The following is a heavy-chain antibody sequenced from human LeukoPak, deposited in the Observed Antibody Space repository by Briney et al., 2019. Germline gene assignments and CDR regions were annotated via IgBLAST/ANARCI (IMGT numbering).Heavy chain of an antibody. V-gene: IGHV3-48*03. J-gene: IGHJ5*02. CDR3: ARDPIPRIVVVPAAMSNWFDP. CDR1: GFTFSSYE. CDR2: ISSSGSTI. D-gene: IGHD2-2*01. Sequence: PGGSLRLSCAASGFTFSSYEMNWVRQAPGKGLEWVSYISSSGSTIYYADSVEGRFTISGDNAKNSLYLQMNSLRAEDTAVYYCARDPIPRIVVVPAAMSNWFDPWGQGTLVTVSS.